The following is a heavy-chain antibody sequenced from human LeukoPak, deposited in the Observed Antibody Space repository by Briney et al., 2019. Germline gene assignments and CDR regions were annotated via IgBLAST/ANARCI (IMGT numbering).Heavy chain of an antibody. CDR3: SSTSRQDYYYGMDV. J-gene: IGHJ6*02. D-gene: IGHD2-2*01. V-gene: IGHV4-59*01. CDR1: GGSISSYY. Sequence: SETLSLTCTVSGGSISSYYWSWIRQPPGKVLEWIGYIYYSGSTNCNPSLKSRVTISVDTSKNQFSLKLSSVTAADTAVYYCSSTSRQDYYYGMDVWGQGTTVTVSS. CDR2: IYYSGST.